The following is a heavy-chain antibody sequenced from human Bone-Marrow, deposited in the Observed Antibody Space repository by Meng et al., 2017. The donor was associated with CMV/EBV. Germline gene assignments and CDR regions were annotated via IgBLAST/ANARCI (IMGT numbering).Heavy chain of an antibody. J-gene: IGHJ1*01. Sequence: GGCLRLSCAASGFTVSTYSMSWVRQAPEKVLEWVSSIISSSSYIYYADSVKGRFTISRENAKNSLYLQINSLRAEATAVYYCARINGPFWSGSFQHWGQGTLVTVSS. CDR2: IISSSSYI. CDR1: GFTVSTYS. CDR3: ARINGPFWSGSFQH. D-gene: IGHD3-3*01. V-gene: IGHV3-21*01.